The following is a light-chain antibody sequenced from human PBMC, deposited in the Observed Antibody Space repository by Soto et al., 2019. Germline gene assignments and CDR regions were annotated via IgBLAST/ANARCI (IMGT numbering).Light chain of an antibody. CDR3: QESYSTS. J-gene: IGKJ1*01. V-gene: IGKV1-39*01. CDR2: VTA. Sequence: DIRMTQSPSSLSASVGDSLTMTCRASQYISTYLNWYQQKPGKAPKLLIYVTANLQSGVPSRFSGSGSGTDFTLTISSLQPEDIATYYCQESYSTSFGQGTKVDIK. CDR1: QYISTY.